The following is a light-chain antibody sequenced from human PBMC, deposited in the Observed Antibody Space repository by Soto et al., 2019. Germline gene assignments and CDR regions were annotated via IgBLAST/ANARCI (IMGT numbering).Light chain of an antibody. V-gene: IGKV3-20*01. CDR2: GAS. Sequence: EIVLTQSPGTLALSPGERATLSCRASQSVNNNYLTWYQQKRGQAPRLLIHGASSRATGIPDRFSGSGSGTDFTLTISRMEPAEFGVYYCQQYGSSPFTFGPGTRVGIK. CDR1: QSVNNNY. J-gene: IGKJ3*01. CDR3: QQYGSSPFT.